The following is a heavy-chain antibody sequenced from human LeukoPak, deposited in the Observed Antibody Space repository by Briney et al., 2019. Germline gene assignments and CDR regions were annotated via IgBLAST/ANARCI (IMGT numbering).Heavy chain of an antibody. D-gene: IGHD2-2*02. Sequence: PGGSQRLSCAASGFPFSSYSMNWVRQAPGKGLEWVSSISSRSSYIFYADSLKDRFTISRDNAKNSLYLQMNSLRVEDTAVYYCARDLGDIVLVPPAIHFDFWGRGTLVTVSS. CDR3: ARDLGDIVLVPPAIHFDF. V-gene: IGHV3-21*01. J-gene: IGHJ2*01. CDR1: GFPFSSYS. CDR2: ISSRSSYI.